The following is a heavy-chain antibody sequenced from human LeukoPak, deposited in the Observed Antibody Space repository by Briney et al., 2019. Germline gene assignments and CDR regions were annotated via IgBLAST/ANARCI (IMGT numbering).Heavy chain of an antibody. J-gene: IGHJ2*01. D-gene: IGHD3-16*01. CDR2: ISLASSYI. CDR1: GFTFSSYS. Sequence: GGSLSLSCAASGFTFSSYSMIWVRQAPGKGLEWVSFISLASSYIYYADSVKGRFTISRDNANNSLSLQMNSLRADDTAVYYCARGLAVLTVDWYFDLWGRGTLVTVSS. V-gene: IGHV3-21*01. CDR3: ARGLAVLTVDWYFDL.